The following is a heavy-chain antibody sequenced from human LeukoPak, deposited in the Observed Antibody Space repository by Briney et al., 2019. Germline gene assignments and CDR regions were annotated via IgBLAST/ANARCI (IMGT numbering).Heavy chain of an antibody. CDR1: GFTFSSYG. J-gene: IGHJ4*02. D-gene: IGHD2-21*02. Sequence: GGSLRLSCAASGFTFSSYGMSWVRQAPGKGLEWVSAISGSGGSTYYADSVKGRFTISRDNSKYTLYLQMNSLGAEDTAVYYCAKVAGVTATRRGYYFDYWGQGTLVTVSS. CDR3: AKVAGVTATRRGYYFDY. V-gene: IGHV3-23*01. CDR2: ISGSGGST.